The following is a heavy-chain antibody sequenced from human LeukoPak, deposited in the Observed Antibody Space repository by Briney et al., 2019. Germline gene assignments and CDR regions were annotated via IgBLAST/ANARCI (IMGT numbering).Heavy chain of an antibody. Sequence: PGRSLRLSCAASGFTFSSYAMHWVRQAPGKGLEWVAVISYDGSNKYYADSVKGRFTISRDNSKNTLYLQMNSLRAEDTAVYYCARDPHYYGPGRYFDFWGQGTLVTVSS. J-gene: IGHJ4*02. D-gene: IGHD3-10*01. CDR1: GFTFSSYA. V-gene: IGHV3-30-3*01. CDR3: ARDPHYYGPGRYFDF. CDR2: ISYDGSNK.